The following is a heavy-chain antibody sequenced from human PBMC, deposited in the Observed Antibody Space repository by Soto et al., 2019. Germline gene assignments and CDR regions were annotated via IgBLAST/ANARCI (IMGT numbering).Heavy chain of an antibody. CDR3: ARARGSGYYTFDY. Sequence: LSLTCTVSGGSISSGDYYWSWIRQPPGKGLEWIGYIYYSGSTYYSPSLKSRVTISVDTSKNQFSLKLSSVTAADTAVYYCARARGSGYYTFDYWGQGTLVTVSS. CDR2: IYYSGST. J-gene: IGHJ4*02. V-gene: IGHV4-30-4*01. CDR1: GGSISSGDYY. D-gene: IGHD3-22*01.